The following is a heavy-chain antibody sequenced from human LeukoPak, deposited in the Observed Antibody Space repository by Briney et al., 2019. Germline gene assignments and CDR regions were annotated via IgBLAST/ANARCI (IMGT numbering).Heavy chain of an antibody. Sequence: GGSLRLSCAASGFTFSSYGMHWVRQAPGKGLEWVAVISYDGSNKYYADSVKGRFTISRDNSKNTLYLQMNSLRAEDTAVYYCAKDSYYDFWSGYYTGYYYYGMDVWGQGTTVTVSS. J-gene: IGHJ6*02. CDR2: ISYDGSNK. V-gene: IGHV3-30*18. CDR3: AKDSYYDFWSGYYTGYYYYGMDV. D-gene: IGHD3-3*01. CDR1: GFTFSSYG.